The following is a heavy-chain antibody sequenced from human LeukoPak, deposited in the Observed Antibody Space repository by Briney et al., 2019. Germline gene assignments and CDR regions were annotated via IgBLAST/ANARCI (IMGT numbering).Heavy chain of an antibody. CDR1: GFTFSDYY. CDR3: ARGVIAARLYYYYYMDV. V-gene: IGHV3-11*01. J-gene: IGHJ6*03. D-gene: IGHD6-6*01. Sequence: GGSLRLSCAASGFTFSDYYMSWIRQAPGKGLEWVSYISSSGSTIYYADSVKGRFTISRDNAKNSLYLQVNSLRAEDTAVYYCARGVIAARLYYYYYMDVWGKGTTVTVSS. CDR2: ISSSGSTI.